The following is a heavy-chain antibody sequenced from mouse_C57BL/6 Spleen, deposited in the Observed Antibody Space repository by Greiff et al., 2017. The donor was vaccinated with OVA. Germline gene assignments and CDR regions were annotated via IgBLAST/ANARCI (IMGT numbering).Heavy chain of an antibody. CDR1: GFTFSDYY. D-gene: IGHD2-5*01. CDR2: INYDGSST. J-gene: IGHJ1*03. V-gene: IGHV5-16*01. Sequence: EVQRVESEGGLVQPGSSMKLSCTASGFTFSDYYMAWVRQVPEKGLEWVANINYDGSSTYYLDSLKSRFIISRDNAKNILYLQMSSLKSEDTATYYCAREGDSNWYFDVWGTGTTVTVSS. CDR3: AREGDSNWYFDV.